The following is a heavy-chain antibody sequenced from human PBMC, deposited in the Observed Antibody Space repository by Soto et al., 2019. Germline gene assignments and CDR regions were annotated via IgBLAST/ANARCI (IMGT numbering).Heavy chain of an antibody. Sequence: QVHLVESGGGVVQPGRSLRLSCAASGLTFSNYAMHWVRQAPGKGLEWVAFISYDGTNRCYPDSVKGRFTISRDNSKDTLYLQMNSLKTEDTAVYYCAREASSTVTTWGGGSAKDYWGQGTLVTVSS. V-gene: IGHV3-30-3*01. CDR2: ISYDGTNR. CDR3: AREASSTVTTWGGGSAKDY. D-gene: IGHD4-17*01. CDR1: GLTFSNYA. J-gene: IGHJ4*02.